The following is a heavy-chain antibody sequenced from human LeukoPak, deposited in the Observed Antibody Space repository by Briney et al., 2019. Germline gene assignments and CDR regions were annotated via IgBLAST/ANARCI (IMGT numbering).Heavy chain of an antibody. Sequence: GGSLRLSCAASGFTFSSYAMSWVRQAPGKGLEWVSAISGSGGSTYYADSVKGRFTISRDNARNTLYMQMNSLRAEDTAVYYCVRGCSSTSCYPFDCWGQGTLVTVSS. V-gene: IGHV3-23*01. CDR2: ISGSGGST. D-gene: IGHD2-2*01. CDR3: VRGCSSTSCYPFDC. J-gene: IGHJ4*02. CDR1: GFTFSSYA.